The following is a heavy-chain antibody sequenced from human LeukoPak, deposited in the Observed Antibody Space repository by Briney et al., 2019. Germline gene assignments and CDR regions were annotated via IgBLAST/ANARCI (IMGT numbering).Heavy chain of an antibody. J-gene: IGHJ4*01. Sequence: GASLKLSCTASGGTFSSYAISWVRQAPGQGLEWVGGIIPIFGTANYAQTLQGRVTITADESTSTAYMELSSLRSEDTALYYCASAPGSAATSFGVFDYWDQATPVTVSS. D-gene: IGHD6-13*01. CDR3: ASAPGSAATSFGVFDY. V-gene: IGHV1-69*01. CDR2: IIPIFGTA. CDR1: GGTFSSYA.